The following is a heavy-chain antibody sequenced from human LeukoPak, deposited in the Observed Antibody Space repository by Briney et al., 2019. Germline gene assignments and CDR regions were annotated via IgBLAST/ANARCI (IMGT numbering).Heavy chain of an antibody. J-gene: IGHJ4*02. CDR2: IWYDGSNK. D-gene: IGHD6-19*01. Sequence: GGSLRLSCAASGFTFSSYGMHWVRQAPGKGLEWVAVIWYDGSNKYYADSVKGRFTISRDNSKNTLYLQMNSLRAEDTAVYYCAKEVSGWYYFDYWGQGTLVTVAS. CDR3: AKEVSGWYYFDY. V-gene: IGHV3-33*06. CDR1: GFTFSSYG.